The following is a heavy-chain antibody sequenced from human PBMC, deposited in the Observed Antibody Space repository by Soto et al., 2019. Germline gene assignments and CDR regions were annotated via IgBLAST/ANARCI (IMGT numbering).Heavy chain of an antibody. CDR1: GGTFSSYA. CDR2: IISIFGAA. CDR3: ASFSDYYDSSGYYWYFDL. Sequence: QVQLVQSGAEVKKPGSSVKVSCKASGGTFSSYAISWVRQAPGQGLEWMGGIISIFGAANYAQKFQGRVTITADESTSTAYMELSSLRSEDTAVYYCASFSDYYDSSGYYWYFDLWGRGTLVTVSS. D-gene: IGHD3-22*01. V-gene: IGHV1-69*01. J-gene: IGHJ2*01.